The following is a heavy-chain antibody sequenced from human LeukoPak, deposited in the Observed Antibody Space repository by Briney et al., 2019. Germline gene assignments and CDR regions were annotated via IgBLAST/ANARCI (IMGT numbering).Heavy chain of an antibody. Sequence: ASVKVSCRASGYTFTSYAMHWVRQAPGQRLEWMGWINAGNGNTKYSQKFQGRVTITRDTSASTAYMELSSLRSEDTAVYYCARDGLLLWFGELFPHYYYGMDVWGQGTTVTVSS. D-gene: IGHD3-10*01. CDR1: GYTFTSYA. J-gene: IGHJ6*02. CDR3: ARDGLLLWFGELFPHYYYGMDV. CDR2: INAGNGNT. V-gene: IGHV1-3*01.